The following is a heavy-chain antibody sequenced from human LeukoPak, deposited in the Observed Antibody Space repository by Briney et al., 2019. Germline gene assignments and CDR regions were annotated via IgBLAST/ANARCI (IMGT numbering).Heavy chain of an antibody. J-gene: IGHJ4*02. CDR1: GFTFNNYC. V-gene: IGHV3-48*01. CDR2: ISSSSSTI. D-gene: IGHD5-24*01. CDR3: ARSVDVDY. Sequence: PGGSRRLSCAASGFTFNNYCMSGVRQAPGKGLECVSCISSSSSTIYYADSVKGRFTISRDKAKNSLYLQMNALRAEDTAVYYCARSVDVDYWGQGILVTVSP.